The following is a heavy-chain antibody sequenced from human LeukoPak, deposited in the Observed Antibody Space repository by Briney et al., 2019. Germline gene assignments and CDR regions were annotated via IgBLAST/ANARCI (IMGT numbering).Heavy chain of an antibody. J-gene: IGHJ5*02. CDR2: IYYSGST. D-gene: IGHD1-1*01. V-gene: IGHV4-39*01. Sequence: SETLSLTCTVSGGSISTSRYYWGWIRQPPGKGLEWIGSIYYSGSTYYSPSLSSRLTISVDTSKNQFSLTLTSVTAADTAVYYCASHSVQHWFDPCGQGTLVTVSS. CDR3: ASHSVQHWFDP. CDR1: GGSISTSRYY.